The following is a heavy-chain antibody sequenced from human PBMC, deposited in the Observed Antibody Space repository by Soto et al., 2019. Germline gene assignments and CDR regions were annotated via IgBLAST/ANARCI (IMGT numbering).Heavy chain of an antibody. J-gene: IGHJ5*02. Sequence: GGSLRLSCAASGFTFSAYDMHWVRQPTGKGLEWVSAIGTLHDTYYPDSVKGRFTISRENAKNSLYLQMNSLTTGDTALYYCARQASYWHGGGGWFDPWGQGTLVTVSS. CDR3: ARQASYWHGGGGWFDP. CDR2: IGTLHDT. V-gene: IGHV3-13*01. D-gene: IGHD2-8*02. CDR1: GFTFSAYD.